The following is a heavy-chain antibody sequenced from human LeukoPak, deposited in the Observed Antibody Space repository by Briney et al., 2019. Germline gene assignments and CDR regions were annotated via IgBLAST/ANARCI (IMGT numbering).Heavy chain of an antibody. J-gene: IGHJ3*02. Sequence: SETLSLTCTVSGYSISSGYYWGWIRQPPGKGLEWIGSIYHSGSTYYNPSLKSRVTISVDTSKNQFSLKLSSVTAADTAVYYCARAYYGSGTGDAFDIWGQGTMVTVSS. CDR1: GYSISSGYY. D-gene: IGHD3-10*01. CDR2: IYHSGST. V-gene: IGHV4-38-2*02. CDR3: ARAYYGSGTGDAFDI.